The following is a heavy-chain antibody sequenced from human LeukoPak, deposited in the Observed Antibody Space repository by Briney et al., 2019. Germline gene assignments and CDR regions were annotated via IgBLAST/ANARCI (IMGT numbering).Heavy chain of an antibody. D-gene: IGHD3-10*01. CDR2: IYTSGST. CDR3: ARFTCNYGSGSYYLDY. CDR1: GGSISSYY. J-gene: IGHJ4*02. V-gene: IGHV4-4*09. Sequence: SETLSLTCTVSGGSISSYYWSWMRQPPGKGLEWIGYIYTSGSTNYNPSLKSRVTISVDTSKNQFSLKLSSVTAADTAVYYCARFTCNYGSGSYYLDYWGQGTLVTVSS.